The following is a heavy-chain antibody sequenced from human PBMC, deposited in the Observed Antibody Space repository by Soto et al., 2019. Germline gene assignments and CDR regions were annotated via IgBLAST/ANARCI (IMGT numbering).Heavy chain of an antibody. V-gene: IGHV1-24*01. CDR3: ARHYYGSGTDAFDI. J-gene: IGHJ3*02. CDR1: GYTLTELS. CDR2: FDPEDGET. D-gene: IGHD3-10*01. Sequence: GASVKVSRKVSGYTLTELSMHWVRQAPGKGLEWMGGFDPEDGETIYAQKFQGRVTMTEDTSTDTAYMELSSLRSEDTAVYYCARHYYGSGTDAFDIWGQGTMVTVSS.